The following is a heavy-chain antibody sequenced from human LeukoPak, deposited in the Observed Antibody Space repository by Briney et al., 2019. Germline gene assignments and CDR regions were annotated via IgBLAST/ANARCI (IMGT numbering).Heavy chain of an antibody. CDR2: IYPGDSDT. CDR1: GYSFTSYW. D-gene: IGHD5-18*01. V-gene: IGHV5-51*01. J-gene: IGHJ5*02. Sequence: GESLKISCKGSGYSFTSYWNGWVRQMPGKGLGWMGIIYPGDSDTRYSPSFQGQVTISADKSISTAYLQWSSLKASDTAMYYCAGHRGELLDAAMVGWFDPWGQGTLVTVSS. CDR3: AGHRGELLDAAMVGWFDP.